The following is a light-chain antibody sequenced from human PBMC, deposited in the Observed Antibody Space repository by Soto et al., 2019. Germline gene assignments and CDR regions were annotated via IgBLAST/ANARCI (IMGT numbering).Light chain of an antibody. CDR3: QSYDNFNSV. V-gene: IGLV6-57*01. Sequence: NFMLTQPHSVSESPGKTVTISCTRSSGGIASKFVQWYQQRPGRPPTIVVYENSQRPSGVPDRFSGSIDSSSNSASLTISGLKSEDEADYYCQSYDNFNSVFGGGTKLTVL. CDR1: SGGIASKF. CDR2: ENS. J-gene: IGLJ3*02.